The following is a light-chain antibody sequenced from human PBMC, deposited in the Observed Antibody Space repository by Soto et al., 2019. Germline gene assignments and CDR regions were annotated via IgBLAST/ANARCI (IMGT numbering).Light chain of an antibody. CDR1: QDISNF. V-gene: IGKV1-27*01. J-gene: IGKJ1*01. CDR2: AAS. Sequence: DIQMTQSPSSLSASVGDRVTITCRASQDISNFLAWFQQKPGKVPQLLIYAASTLHSGVPSRFSGSGSGTDFTLTISSLQPEDVATYYCQRYNGAPRTFGPGTKVELK. CDR3: QRYNGAPRT.